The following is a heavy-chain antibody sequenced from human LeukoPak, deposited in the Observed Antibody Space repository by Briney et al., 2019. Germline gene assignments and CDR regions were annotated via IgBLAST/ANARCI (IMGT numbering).Heavy chain of an antibody. CDR3: ARDYYGSGSYYIGYYGMDV. V-gene: IGHV3-21*01. CDR1: GFTFNSYT. CDR2: ISSSSSYI. Sequence: PGGSLRLSCAASGFTFNSYTMNWVRQAPGKGLEWVSSISSSSSYIYYADSVKGRFTISRDNAKNSLYLQMNSLRAEDTAVYYCARDYYGSGSYYIGYYGMDVWGQGTTVTVSS. D-gene: IGHD3-10*01. J-gene: IGHJ6*02.